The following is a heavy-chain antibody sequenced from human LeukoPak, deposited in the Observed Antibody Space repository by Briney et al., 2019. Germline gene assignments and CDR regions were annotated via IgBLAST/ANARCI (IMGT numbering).Heavy chain of an antibody. CDR1: GFTFRNHG. D-gene: IGHD3-10*01. V-gene: IGHV3-33*01. CDR3: ARDRGKDYFDY. J-gene: IGHJ4*02. Sequence: PGRSLRLSCVASGFTFRNHGMHWVRQAPGKGLEWVALIYYDGTIKNYVGSVKGRFTISRDNSKNTLPLQMNSLRADDTAVYYCARDRGKDYFDYWGQGTLVTVSS. CDR2: IYYDGTIK.